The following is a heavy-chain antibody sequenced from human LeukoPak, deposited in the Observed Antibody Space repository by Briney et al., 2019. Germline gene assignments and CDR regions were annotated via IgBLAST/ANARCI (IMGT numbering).Heavy chain of an antibody. J-gene: IGHJ4*02. CDR1: GYTFTSYG. Sequence: GASVKVSCKASGYTFTSYGISWVRQAPGQGLEWMGWISAYNGNTNYAQKLQGRVTMTTDTSTSTAYMELRSLRSDDTAVYYCARDHLGFGEFSGVKYYFDYWGQGTLVTVSS. CDR3: ARDHLGFGEFSGVKYYFDY. CDR2: ISAYNGNT. V-gene: IGHV1-18*01. D-gene: IGHD3-10*01.